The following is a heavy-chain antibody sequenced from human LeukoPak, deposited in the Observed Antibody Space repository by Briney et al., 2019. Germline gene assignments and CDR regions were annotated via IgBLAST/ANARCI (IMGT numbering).Heavy chain of an antibody. J-gene: IGHJ4*02. CDR3: ARVLAVAGPRGAFDY. CDR2: INPNSGGT. V-gene: IGHV1-2*02. Sequence: ASVKVSCKASGYTFTGYYMHWVRQAPGQGLEWMGWINPNSGGTNYAQKFQGRVTMTRDTSISTAYMELSRLRSDDTAVYYCARVLAVAGPRGAFDYWGQGTLVTVSS. D-gene: IGHD6-19*01. CDR1: GYTFTGYY.